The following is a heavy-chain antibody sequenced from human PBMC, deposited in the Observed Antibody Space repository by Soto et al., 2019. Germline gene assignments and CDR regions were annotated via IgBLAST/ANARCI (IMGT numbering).Heavy chain of an antibody. D-gene: IGHD3-3*01. Sequence: QVQLVESGGGVVQPGTSLRLSCAASGFSFSSYAMHWVRQAPGMGLEWVAALWYDGSNQNYAESVKGRFTISRDNSKSTVYLQMNSLKAEDTAVYYCARDINDFWSGYLYWGQGTLVTVSS. CDR2: LWYDGSNQ. CDR1: GFSFSSYA. J-gene: IGHJ4*02. V-gene: IGHV3-33*01. CDR3: ARDINDFWSGYLY.